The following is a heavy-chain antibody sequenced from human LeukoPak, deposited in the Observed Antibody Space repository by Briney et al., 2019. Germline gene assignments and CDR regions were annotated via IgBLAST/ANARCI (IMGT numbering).Heavy chain of an antibody. D-gene: IGHD5-24*01. CDR2: IYSGGST. J-gene: IGHJ4*02. CDR3: ARGGGRGGYNFGY. Sequence: GGSLSLSCAASGFTVSSNYMSWVRQTPGKGLEWVSVIYSGGSTYYADSAKGRFTISRDNSKNTLHLQMNSMRAEDTAVYYCARGGGRGGYNFGYWGQGTLVAVSS. V-gene: IGHV3-53*01. CDR1: GFTVSSNY.